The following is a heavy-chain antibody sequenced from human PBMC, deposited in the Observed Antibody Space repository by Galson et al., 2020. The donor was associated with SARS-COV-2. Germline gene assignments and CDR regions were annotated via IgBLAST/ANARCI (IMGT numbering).Heavy chain of an antibody. CDR3: ARSIYYDSSGYYRGYFDY. J-gene: IGHJ4*02. V-gene: IGHV4-31*03. D-gene: IGHD3-22*01. Sequence: SLTCTVSGGSISSGGYYWSWIRQHPGKGLEWIGYIYYSGSTYYNPSLKSRVTISVDTSKNQFSLKLSSVTAADTAVYYCARSIYYDSSGYYRGYFDYWGQGTLVTVSS. CDR1: GGSISSGGYY. CDR2: IYYSGST.